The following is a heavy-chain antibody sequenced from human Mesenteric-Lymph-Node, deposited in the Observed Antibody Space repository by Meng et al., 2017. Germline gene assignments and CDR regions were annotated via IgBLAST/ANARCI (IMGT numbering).Heavy chain of an antibody. CDR2: IWYDGSNK. V-gene: IGHV3-33*01. CDR3: ARGLDTMVRGVITPPYYYYYGMDV. CDR1: GFTFSSYG. J-gene: IGHJ6*02. D-gene: IGHD3-10*01. Sequence: GGSLRLSCAASGFTFSSYGMHWVRQAPGKGLEWVAVIWYDGSNKYYADSVKGRFTISRDNSKNTLYLQMNSLRAEDTALYYCARGLDTMVRGVITPPYYYYYGMDVWGQGTTVTVSS.